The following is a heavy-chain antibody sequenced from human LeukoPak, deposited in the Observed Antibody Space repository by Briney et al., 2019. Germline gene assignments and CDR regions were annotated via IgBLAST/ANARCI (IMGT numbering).Heavy chain of an antibody. CDR2: ITPVLDIS. V-gene: IGHV1-69*04. D-gene: IGHD6-19*01. Sequence: GASVKVSCKASGDVFNNFAFSWVRQAPGQGLEWVGRITPVLDISNYAQKFQGRVTVTADKSTATAYMELRSLSSDDTAVYYCARSGTGYSSGWPLFDYWGQGTLITVSS. CDR1: GDVFNNFA. CDR3: ARSGTGYSSGWPLFDY. J-gene: IGHJ4*02.